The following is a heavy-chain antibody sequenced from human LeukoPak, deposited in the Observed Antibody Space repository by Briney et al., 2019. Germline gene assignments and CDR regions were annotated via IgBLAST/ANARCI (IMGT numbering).Heavy chain of an antibody. CDR2: IYPADSDT. V-gene: IGHV5-51*01. D-gene: IGHD4-17*01. J-gene: IGHJ6*02. Sequence: PGESLKISCKGSAYMFANYWIGWVRQMPGKGLEWMGIIYPADSDTRYSPSFQGQVNMSVDKSTSTAFLHWSSLKVPDTAIYYCARQSSDSDYGSSMDVWGQGTTVTVSS. CDR3: ARQSSDSDYGSSMDV. CDR1: AYMFANYW.